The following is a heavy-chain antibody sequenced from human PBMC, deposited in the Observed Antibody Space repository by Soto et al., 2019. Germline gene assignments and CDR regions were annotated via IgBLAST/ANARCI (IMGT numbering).Heavy chain of an antibody. Sequence: QVQLVQSGAEVKKPGSSVKVSCKASGGTFSSYAISWVRQAPGQGLEWMGGIIPIFGTANYAQKFQGRVTITADESTRTAYMELSSLRSEDTAVYYCARGYCSGGSCYYYYGMDVWGQGTTVTVSS. CDR2: IIPIFGTA. CDR1: GGTFSSYA. J-gene: IGHJ6*02. V-gene: IGHV1-69*12. CDR3: ARGYCSGGSCYYYYGMDV. D-gene: IGHD2-15*01.